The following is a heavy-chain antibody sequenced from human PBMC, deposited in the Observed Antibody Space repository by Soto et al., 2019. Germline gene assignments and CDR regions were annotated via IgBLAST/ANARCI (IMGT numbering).Heavy chain of an antibody. CDR1: GGSFSGYY. Sequence: SETLSLTCAVYGGSFSGYYWSWIRQPPGKGLEWIGEINHSGSTNYNPSLKSRVTISVDTSKNQFSLKLSSVTAADTAVYYCARARIEVRGVIITGFDYWGQGTLVTVSS. CDR2: INHSGST. V-gene: IGHV4-34*01. D-gene: IGHD3-10*01. CDR3: ARARIEVRGVIITGFDY. J-gene: IGHJ4*02.